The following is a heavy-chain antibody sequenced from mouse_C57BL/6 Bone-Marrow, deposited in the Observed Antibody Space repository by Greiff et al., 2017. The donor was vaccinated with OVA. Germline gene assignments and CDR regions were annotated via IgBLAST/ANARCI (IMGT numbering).Heavy chain of an antibody. CDR2: IYPGSGNT. D-gene: IGHD2-4*01. J-gene: IGHJ1*03. V-gene: IGHV1-76*01. Sequence: QVQLQQSGAELVRPGASVKLSCKASGYTFTDYYINWVKQRPGQGLEWIARIYPGSGNTYYNEKFKGKATLTAEKSSSTAYMQLSSLTSEDSAVYFCATYDYRWYWYFDVWGTGTTVTVSS. CDR3: ATYDYRWYWYFDV. CDR1: GYTFTDYY.